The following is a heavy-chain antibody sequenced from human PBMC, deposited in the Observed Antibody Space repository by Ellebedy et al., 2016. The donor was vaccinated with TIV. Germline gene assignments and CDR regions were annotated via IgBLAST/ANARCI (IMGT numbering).Heavy chain of an antibody. V-gene: IGHV1-69*04. CDR2: IIPILGIA. J-gene: IGHJ4*02. CDR3: ARDKPPYYDSSSHYFDY. D-gene: IGHD3-22*01. CDR1: GGTFSSYS. Sequence: AASVKVSCKASGGTFSSYSVSWVRQAPGQGLEWMGRIIPILGIANYAQKLQGRVTMTTDTSTSTAYMELRSLRSDDTAVYYCARDKPPYYDSSSHYFDYWGQGTLVTVSS.